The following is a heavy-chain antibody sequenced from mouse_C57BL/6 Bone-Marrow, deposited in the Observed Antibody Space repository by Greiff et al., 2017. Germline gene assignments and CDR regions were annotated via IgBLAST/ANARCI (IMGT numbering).Heavy chain of an antibody. V-gene: IGHV14-4*01. D-gene: IGHD3-2*02. CDR2: IDPENGDT. CDR3: TTCAAQATDAMDY. Sequence: EVQRVESGAELVRPGASVKLSCTASGFNIKDDYMHWVKQRPEQGLEWIGWIDPENGDTEYASKFQGKATITADTSSNTAYLQLSSLTSEDTAVYYCTTCAAQATDAMDYWGQGTSVTVSS. J-gene: IGHJ4*01. CDR1: GFNIKDDY.